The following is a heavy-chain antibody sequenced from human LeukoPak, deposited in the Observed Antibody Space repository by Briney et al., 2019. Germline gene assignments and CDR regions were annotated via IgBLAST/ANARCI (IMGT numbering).Heavy chain of an antibody. V-gene: IGHV3-23*01. CDR2: ITGNSDST. CDR1: GFTFSSYA. Sequence: GGSLRLSCAASGFTFSSYAMSWVRQAPGKGLEWVSTITGNSDSTYYADSVKGRFTISRDNSKNTLYLQMNSLRAEDTAVYYCAKALSASSWSNDAFDVWGQGTLVTVSS. J-gene: IGHJ3*01. D-gene: IGHD6-13*01. CDR3: AKALSASSWSNDAFDV.